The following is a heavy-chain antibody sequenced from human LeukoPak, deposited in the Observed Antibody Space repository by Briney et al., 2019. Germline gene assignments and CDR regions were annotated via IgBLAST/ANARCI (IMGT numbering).Heavy chain of an antibody. CDR2: IYPGDSDT. CDR1: GYSFTSYW. J-gene: IGHJ6*03. CDR3: ARSKNYYYYYMDV. Sequence: GESLKISCKGSGYSFTSYWIGWVRQMPGKGLEWMGIIYPGDSDTRYSPSFQGQVTISAGKSISTAYLQWSSLKASDTAMYYCARSKNYYYYYMDVWGKGTTVTVSS. V-gene: IGHV5-51*01.